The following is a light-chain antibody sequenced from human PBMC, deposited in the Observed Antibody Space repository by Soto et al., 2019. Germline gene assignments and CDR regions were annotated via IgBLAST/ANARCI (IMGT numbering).Light chain of an antibody. CDR3: CSYAGTNTYL. CDR2: EVS. J-gene: IGLJ1*01. Sequence: QSVLTRPASVSGSPGQSISISCTGTSSHVETYNLVSWYQQSSGKAPKLMIYEVSKRPSGVSNRFSGSKSGNTASLTISGLQAEDEADYYCCSYAGTNTYLLGTGTKVTVL. CDR1: SSHVETYNL. V-gene: IGLV2-23*02.